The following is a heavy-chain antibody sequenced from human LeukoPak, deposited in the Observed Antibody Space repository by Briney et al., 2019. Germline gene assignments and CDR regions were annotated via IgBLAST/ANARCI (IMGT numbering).Heavy chain of an antibody. J-gene: IGHJ4*02. CDR2: FDPEDGET. CDR3: AYGIDY. V-gene: IGHV1-24*01. CDR1: GYTFTGYY. D-gene: IGHD1-26*01. Sequence: ASVKVSCKASGYTFTGYYMHWVRQAPGQGLEWMGGFDPEDGETIYAQKFQGRVTMTEDTSTDTAYMELSSLRSEDTAVYYCAYGIDYWGQGTLVTVSS.